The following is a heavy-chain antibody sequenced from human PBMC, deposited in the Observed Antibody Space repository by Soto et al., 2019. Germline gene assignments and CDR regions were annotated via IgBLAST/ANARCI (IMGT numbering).Heavy chain of an antibody. J-gene: IGHJ5*02. Sequence: SETLSLTCTVSGGSISSYYWSWIRQPPGKGLEWIGYIYYSGSTNYNPSLKSRVTISVDTSKNQFSLKLSSVTAADTAVYYCAKDTVYDIVVVVAATGAWFDPWGQGTLVTVSS. CDR3: AKDTVYDIVVVVAATGAWFDP. V-gene: IGHV4-59*12. CDR2: IYYSGST. CDR1: GGSISSYY. D-gene: IGHD2-15*01.